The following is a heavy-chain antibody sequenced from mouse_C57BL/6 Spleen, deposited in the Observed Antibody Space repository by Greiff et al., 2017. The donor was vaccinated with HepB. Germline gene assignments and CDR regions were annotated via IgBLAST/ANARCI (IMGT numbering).Heavy chain of an antibody. D-gene: IGHD2-1*01. Sequence: QVQLKQPGAELVKPGASVKVSCKASGYTFTSYWMHWVKQRPGQGLEWIGRIHPSDSDTNYNQKFKGKATLTVDKSSSTAYMQLSSLTSEDSAVYYCAIYGNYFYAMDYWGQGTSVTVSS. CDR3: AIYGNYFYAMDY. J-gene: IGHJ4*01. CDR1: GYTFTSYW. V-gene: IGHV1-74*01. CDR2: IHPSDSDT.